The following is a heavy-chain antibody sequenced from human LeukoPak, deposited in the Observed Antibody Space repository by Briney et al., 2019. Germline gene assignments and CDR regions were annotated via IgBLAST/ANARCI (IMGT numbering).Heavy chain of an antibody. CDR3: ARNLVLRYFEPRQDY. Sequence: PGGSLRLSCAASGFTFSSYWMSWVRQAPGKGLEWVANIKQDGSEKYYVDSVKGRFTISRDNAKNSLYLQMNSLRAEDTAVYYCARNLVLRYFEPRQDYWGQGTLVTVSS. CDR2: IKQDGSEK. CDR1: GFTFSSYW. V-gene: IGHV3-7*01. D-gene: IGHD3-9*01. J-gene: IGHJ4*02.